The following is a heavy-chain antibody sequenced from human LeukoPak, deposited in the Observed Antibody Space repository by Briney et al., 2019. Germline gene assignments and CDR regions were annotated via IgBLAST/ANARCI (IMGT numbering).Heavy chain of an antibody. V-gene: IGHV1-3*01. CDR3: ARVRPAYYYGSGSYHNAFDI. J-gene: IGHJ3*02. CDR1: GYTFTSYA. CDR2: INAGNGNT. D-gene: IGHD3-10*01. Sequence: ASVKVSCKASGYTFTSYAMHWVRQAPGQRLEWMGWINAGNGNTKYSQKFQGRVTITRDTSASSAYMELSSLRSEDTAVYYCARVRPAYYYGSGSYHNAFDIWGQGTMVTVSS.